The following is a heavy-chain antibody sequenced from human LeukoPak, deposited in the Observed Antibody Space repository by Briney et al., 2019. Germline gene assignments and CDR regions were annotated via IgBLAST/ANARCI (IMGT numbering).Heavy chain of an antibody. J-gene: IGHJ3*02. V-gene: IGHV3-74*01. Sequence: GGSLRLSCAASGFTFSSYWMHWVRQAPGKGLVWVSRINSDGRSTSYADSVKGRFTISRDNAKNTLYLQMNSLRAEDTAVYYCARVDTAMGWAFDIWGQGTMVTVSS. CDR3: ARVDTAMGWAFDI. CDR1: GFTFSSYW. D-gene: IGHD5-18*01. CDR2: INSDGRST.